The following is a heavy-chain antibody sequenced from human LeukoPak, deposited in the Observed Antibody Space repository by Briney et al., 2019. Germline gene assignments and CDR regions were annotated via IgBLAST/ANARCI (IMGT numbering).Heavy chain of an antibody. CDR1: GFTLSSYS. D-gene: IGHD3-22*01. Sequence: GGSLRLSCVASGFTLSSYSMSWVRQAPGKGLEWVSAMSGSDTGSWYADSVKGRFTISRDTSKTTLYLQMDSLRAEDTAVYYCVRVESYDKNDYYRPFDCWGQGTLVTVSS. CDR3: VRVESYDKNDYYRPFDC. CDR2: MSGSDTGS. J-gene: IGHJ4*02. V-gene: IGHV3-23*01.